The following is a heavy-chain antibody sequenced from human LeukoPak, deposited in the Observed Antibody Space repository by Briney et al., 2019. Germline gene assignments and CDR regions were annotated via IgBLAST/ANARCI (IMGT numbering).Heavy chain of an antibody. V-gene: IGHV3-21*01. CDR2: ISSSSSYI. J-gene: IGHJ6*02. CDR3: ARDLEYYGMDV. Sequence: GGSLRLSCAASGFTFSSSGMNWVRQAPGKGLEWVSSISSSSSYIYYADSVKGRFTISRDNAKNSLYLQMNSLRAEDTAVYYCARDLEYYGMDVWGQGTTVTVSS. D-gene: IGHD3-3*01. CDR1: GFTFSSSG.